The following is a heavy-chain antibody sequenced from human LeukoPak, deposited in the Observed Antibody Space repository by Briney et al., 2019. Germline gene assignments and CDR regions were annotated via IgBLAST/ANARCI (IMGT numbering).Heavy chain of an antibody. J-gene: IGHJ5*02. V-gene: IGHV3-30*04. CDR1: GFTFNDYA. CDR3: VRGSFDSSDHYQIPPFRS. CDR2: ISYDASNK. Sequence: PGGSLRLSCAPSGFTFNDYAMHWVRQAPGKGPEWVAVISYDASNKFYADSVKGRFTISRDNSKNTLYLQMNSLRAEDTALYYCVRGSFDSSDHYQIPPFRSWGQGTLVTVSS. D-gene: IGHD3-22*01.